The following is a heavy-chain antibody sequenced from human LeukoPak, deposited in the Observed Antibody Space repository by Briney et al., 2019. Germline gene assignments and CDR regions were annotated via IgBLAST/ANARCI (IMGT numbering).Heavy chain of an antibody. CDR1: GGSFSGYY. D-gene: IGHD3-10*01. J-gene: IGHJ5*02. V-gene: IGHV4-34*01. Sequence: SETLSLTCAVYGGSFSGYYWSWIRQPPGKWLEWIGEINHSGSTNYNPSLKSRVTISVDTSKNQFSLKLSSVTAADTAVYYCARGRGEGRGISMVRGVRAPSYNWFDPWGQGTLVTVSS. CDR3: ARGRGEGRGISMVRGVRAPSYNWFDP. CDR2: INHSGST.